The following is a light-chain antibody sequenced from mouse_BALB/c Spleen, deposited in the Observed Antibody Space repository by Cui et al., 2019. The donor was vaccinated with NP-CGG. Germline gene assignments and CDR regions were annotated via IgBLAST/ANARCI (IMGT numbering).Light chain of an antibody. V-gene: IGLV1*01. Sequence: QAVVTQESALTTSPGETVTLTCRSSTGAVTTSNYANWVQEKPDHLFTGLIGGTNNRAPGVPARFSGFLIGDKAALTIPGAQTEDEAIYFCALWYGNHWVFGGGTKLTVL. CDR1: TGAVTTSNY. CDR2: GTN. CDR3: ALWYGNHWV. J-gene: IGLJ1*01.